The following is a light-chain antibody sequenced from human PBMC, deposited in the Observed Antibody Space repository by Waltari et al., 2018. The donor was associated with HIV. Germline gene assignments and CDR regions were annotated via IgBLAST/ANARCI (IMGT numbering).Light chain of an antibody. V-gene: IGKV3-20*01. CDR2: GTS. CDR3: QQYGSSPLT. CDR1: QSVCSTY. J-gene: IGKJ4*01. Sequence: EIVLTQSPGTLSLTSGERATLSCRASQSVCSTYLAWYQQKPGQAPRLLMYGTSSRATGTPDRFSGSGSGTDFTLTISRLEPEDVAVYYCQQYGSSPLTFGGGTKVEIK.